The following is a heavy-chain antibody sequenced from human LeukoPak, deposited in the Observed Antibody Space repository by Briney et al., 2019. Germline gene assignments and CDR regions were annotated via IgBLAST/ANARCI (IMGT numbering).Heavy chain of an antibody. CDR3: ARGDCSGGSCHSGL. D-gene: IGHD2-15*01. CDR2: LYSGGST. CDR1: RFAVSSTY. Sequence: GGSLRLSYAVSRFAVSSTYMSWVRQAPGKGLEWFSVLYSGGSTYYADYVQGRFTISRDNSKNTLYLHMNSMRVEDTAVYFCARGDCSGGSCHSGLCGQGTLVTVSS. J-gene: IGHJ4*02. V-gene: IGHV3-66*01.